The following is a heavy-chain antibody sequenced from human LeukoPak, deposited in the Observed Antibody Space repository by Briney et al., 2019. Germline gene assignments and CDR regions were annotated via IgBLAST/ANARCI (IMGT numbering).Heavy chain of an antibody. CDR2: IYYSGST. J-gene: IGHJ4*02. D-gene: IGHD1-7*01. CDR1: GGSISSYY. CDR3: ATDLAELNY. V-gene: IGHV4-59*08. Sequence: SETLSLTCTVSGGSISSYYWSWIRQPPGKGLEWIGYIYYSGSTNYNPSLKSRVTISVDTSKNQFSLKLSSLTAADTAVYYCATDLAELNYWGQGTLVTVSS.